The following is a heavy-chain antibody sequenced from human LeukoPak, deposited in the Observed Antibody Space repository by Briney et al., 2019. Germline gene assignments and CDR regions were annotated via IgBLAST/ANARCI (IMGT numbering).Heavy chain of an antibody. V-gene: IGHV1-69*05. D-gene: IGHD6-19*01. CDR2: IIPIFGTA. Sequence: SVKVSCKASGGTFSSYAISWVRQAPGQGLEWMGGIIPIFGTANYAQKLQGRVTMTTDTSTSTAYMELRSLRSDDTAVYYCARVVEEWLVDYWGQGTLVTVSS. J-gene: IGHJ4*02. CDR1: GGTFSSYA. CDR3: ARVVEEWLVDY.